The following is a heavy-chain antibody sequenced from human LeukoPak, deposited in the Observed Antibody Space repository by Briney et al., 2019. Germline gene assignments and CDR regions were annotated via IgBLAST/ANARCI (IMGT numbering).Heavy chain of an antibody. J-gene: IGHJ4*02. CDR1: GGTFSNYA. V-gene: IGHV1-69*13. CDR2: IITNYGTT. CDR3: ARPRTYYDFWRGYPPFDY. D-gene: IGHD3-3*01. Sequence: SVKVSCTASGGTFSNYAISWVRQAPGQGLEWMGGIITNYGTTNYAQKYQGRVTITADESTTTVYMELSSLRSEDTAVYYCARPRTYYDFWRGYPPFDYWGQGTLVTVSS.